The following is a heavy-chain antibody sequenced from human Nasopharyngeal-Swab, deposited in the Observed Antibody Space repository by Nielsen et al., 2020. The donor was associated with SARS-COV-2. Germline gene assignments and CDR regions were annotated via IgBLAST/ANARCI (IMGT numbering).Heavy chain of an antibody. CDR3: ARVTWIQLWLGYFDY. CDR2: IKQDGSEK. D-gene: IGHD5-18*01. J-gene: IGHJ4*02. Sequence: GESLKISCAASGFTFSSYWMSWFRQAPGKGLEWVANIKQDGSEKYYVDSVKGRFTISRDNAKNSLYLQMNSLRAEDTAVYYCARVTWIQLWLGYFDYWGQGTLVTVSS. V-gene: IGHV3-7*04. CDR1: GFTFSSYW.